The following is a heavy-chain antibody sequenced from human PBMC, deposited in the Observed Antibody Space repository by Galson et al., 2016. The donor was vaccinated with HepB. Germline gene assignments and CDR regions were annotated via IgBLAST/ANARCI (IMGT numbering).Heavy chain of an antibody. CDR2: VFNTWST. D-gene: IGHD2-15*01. CDR3: ARSPHCSGGSCEFDS. V-gene: IGHV4-31*03. Sequence: TLSLTCSVSGVSVDSHKDYWHWIRPHPARGLEWIGYVFNTWSTSYNPSLKSRLTIAVDTSKNEFSLTLTSVTAADTAMYFCARSPHCSGGSCEFDSWGQGTLVTVSS. J-gene: IGHJ4*02. CDR1: GVSVDSHKDY.